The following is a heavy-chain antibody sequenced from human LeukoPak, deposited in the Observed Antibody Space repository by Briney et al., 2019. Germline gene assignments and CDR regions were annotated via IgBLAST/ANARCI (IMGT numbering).Heavy chain of an antibody. Sequence: SETLSLTCTVSGGSISSYYWSWIRQPAGKGLEWIGRIYTSGSTNYNPSLKSRVTMSVDTSKNQFSLKLSSVTAADTAVYYCAREGARWEPSFSAFDIWGQGTMVTVSS. CDR3: AREGARWEPSFSAFDI. CDR1: GGSISSYY. D-gene: IGHD1-26*01. J-gene: IGHJ3*02. CDR2: IYTSGST. V-gene: IGHV4-4*07.